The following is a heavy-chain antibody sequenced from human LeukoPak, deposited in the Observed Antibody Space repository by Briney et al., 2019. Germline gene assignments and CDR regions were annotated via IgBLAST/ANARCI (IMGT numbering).Heavy chain of an antibody. Sequence: PSETLSLTCAVYGGSFSGYYWSWIRQPPGKGLEWIGEINHSGSTNYNPSLKSRVTISVDTSKNQFSLKLSSVTAADTAVYYCARTYYYDSSGYDLIDYWGQGTLVTVSS. J-gene: IGHJ4*02. D-gene: IGHD3-22*01. CDR2: INHSGST. V-gene: IGHV4-34*01. CDR1: GGSFSGYY. CDR3: ARTYYYDSSGYDLIDY.